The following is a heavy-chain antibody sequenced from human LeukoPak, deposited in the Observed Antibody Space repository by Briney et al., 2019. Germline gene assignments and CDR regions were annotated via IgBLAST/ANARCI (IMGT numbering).Heavy chain of an antibody. V-gene: IGHV4-39*07. CDR1: GGSISSSSYY. D-gene: IGHD6-19*01. CDR2: IYYSGST. CDR3: ARGRYSSGWYRYAFDI. J-gene: IGHJ3*02. Sequence: SETLSLTCTVSGGSISSSSYYWGWIRQPPGKGLEWIGSIYYSGSTNYNPSLKSRVTISVDTSKNQFSLKLSSVTAADTAVYYCARGRYSSGWYRYAFDIWGQGTMVTVSS.